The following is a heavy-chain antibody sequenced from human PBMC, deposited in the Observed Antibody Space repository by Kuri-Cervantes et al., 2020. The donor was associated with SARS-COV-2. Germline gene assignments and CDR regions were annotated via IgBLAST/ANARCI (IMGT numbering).Heavy chain of an antibody. CDR2: ISGGST. CDR3: AKDLNPKNLSRDDAFDI. V-gene: IGHV3-38-3*01. D-gene: IGHD5/OR15-5a*01. CDR1: GFTVSSNE. Sequence: GESLKISCAASGFTVSSNEMSWVRQAPGKGLEWVSSISGGSTYYADSRKGRFTISRDNSKNTLYLQMNSLRAEDTAVYYCAKDLNPKNLSRDDAFDIWGQGTMVTVSS. J-gene: IGHJ3*02.